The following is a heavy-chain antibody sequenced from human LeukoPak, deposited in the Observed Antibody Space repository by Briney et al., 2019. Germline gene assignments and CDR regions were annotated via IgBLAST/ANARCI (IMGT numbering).Heavy chain of an antibody. Sequence: PGGSLRLSCAASGFTFSNYDMNWVRQAPGRGLEWISYISSSSTIYYADSVKGRFTISRDNAKNSLNLQMNSLRDEDTAMYYCARDLGHWGQGALLSASS. CDR1: GFTFSNYD. J-gene: IGHJ1*01. V-gene: IGHV3-48*02. CDR2: ISSSSTI. CDR3: ARDLGH.